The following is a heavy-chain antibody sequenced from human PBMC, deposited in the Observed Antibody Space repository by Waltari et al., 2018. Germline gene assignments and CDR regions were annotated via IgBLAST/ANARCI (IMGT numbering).Heavy chain of an antibody. CDR3: VRNYYDRTGYYNDY. CDR2: IHTTGIT. D-gene: IGHD3-22*01. CDR1: GDSMSRGSYY. J-gene: IGHJ4*02. V-gene: IGHV4-61*02. Sequence: QVQLQESGPGLVKPSQTLSLTCTVSGDSMSRGSYYWGWIRQPAGKGLEWVGRIHTTGITNYNRSLESRVAISKDTSKNQFSLRLSSVTAADTAVYYCVRNYYDRTGYYNDYWGQGTLVTVSS.